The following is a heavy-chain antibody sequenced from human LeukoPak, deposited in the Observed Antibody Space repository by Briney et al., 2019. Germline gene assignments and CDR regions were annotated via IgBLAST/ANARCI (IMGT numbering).Heavy chain of an antibody. CDR3: AMKAVPRPRLHVDF. D-gene: IGHD5-24*01. J-gene: IGHJ3*01. CDR1: GYSISSGNY. CDR2: IYHGGST. Sequence: SETLSLTCTVSGYSISSGNYWGWIRQPPGKGLEWIGNIYHGGSTYYNPSLKSRVTISVDTSKNQFSLKLSSVTAADTAVYYCAMKAVPRPRLHVDFWGQGTVVSVSS. V-gene: IGHV4-38-2*02.